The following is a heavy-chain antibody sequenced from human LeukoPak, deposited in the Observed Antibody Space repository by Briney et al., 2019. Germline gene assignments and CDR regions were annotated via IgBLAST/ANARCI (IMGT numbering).Heavy chain of an antibody. D-gene: IGHD1-26*01. Sequence: PSETLSLTCAVYGGSLTGFYWSWIRQPPGKGLEWIGEINHSGSTNYNPSLKSRVTISVDTSKNQFSLKLSSVTAADTAVYYCARWMVGATFDYWGQGTLVTVSS. V-gene: IGHV4-34*01. CDR3: ARWMVGATFDY. CDR2: INHSGST. CDR1: GGSLTGFY. J-gene: IGHJ4*02.